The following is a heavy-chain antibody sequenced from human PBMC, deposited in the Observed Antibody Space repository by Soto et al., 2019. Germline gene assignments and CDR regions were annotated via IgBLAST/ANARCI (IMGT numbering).Heavy chain of an antibody. CDR1: GFAFDSYD. D-gene: IGHD6-19*01. V-gene: IGHV3-13*05. CDR2: IGTTGDP. J-gene: IGHJ4*02. CDR3: ARGQNGWYGDLDF. Sequence: GSLRLSCAASGFAFDSYDMHWVRQVPGKGLEWVSAIGTTGDPYYPGSVRGRFTISRENAKSFLYLQMNNVKVGDTAVYYCARGQNGWYGDLDFWGQGTPVTVSS.